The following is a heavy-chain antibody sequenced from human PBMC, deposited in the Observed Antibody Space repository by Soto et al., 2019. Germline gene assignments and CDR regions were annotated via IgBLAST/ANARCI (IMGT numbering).Heavy chain of an antibody. J-gene: IGHJ6*02. D-gene: IGHD6-19*01. V-gene: IGHV1-69*13. CDR2: IIPIFGTA. Sequence: SVKVSCKASGGSFSSYAISWVRQAPGQGLEWMGGIIPIFGTANYAQKFQGRVTITADESTSTAYMELSSLRSEDTAVYYCARTIAVAGTDYYYGMDVWGQGTTVTVSS. CDR3: ARTIAVAGTDYYYGMDV. CDR1: GGSFSSYA.